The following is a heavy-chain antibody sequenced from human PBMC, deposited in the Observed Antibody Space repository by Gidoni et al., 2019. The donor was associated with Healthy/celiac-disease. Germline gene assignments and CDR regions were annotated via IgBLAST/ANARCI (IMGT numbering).Heavy chain of an antibody. Sequence: QVQLVQSGAEVKKPGASVKVSCKASGYTFTSYALHWVRQAPGQRLEWMGWINAGNGNTKYSQKFQGRVTITRDTSASTAYMELSSLRSEDTAVYYCARDPDKTVDGYYLGPNWFDPWGQGTLVTVSS. J-gene: IGHJ5*02. CDR1: GYTFTSYA. CDR3: ARDPDKTVDGYYLGPNWFDP. D-gene: IGHD1-26*01. V-gene: IGHV1-3*01. CDR2: INAGNGNT.